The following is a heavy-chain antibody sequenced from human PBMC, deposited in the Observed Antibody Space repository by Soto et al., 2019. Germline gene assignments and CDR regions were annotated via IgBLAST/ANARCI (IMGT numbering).Heavy chain of an antibody. D-gene: IGHD2-15*01. CDR2: ISGSGGST. V-gene: IGHV3-23*01. Sequence: PGGSLRLSCAASGFTFSSYAMSWVRQAPGKGLEWVSAISGSGGSTYYADSVKGRFTISRDNSKNTLYLQMNSLIAEDTAVYYCAKSGLGGNSYGMDVLGQGTTVTVSS. CDR1: GFTFSSYA. CDR3: AKSGLGGNSYGMDV. J-gene: IGHJ6*02.